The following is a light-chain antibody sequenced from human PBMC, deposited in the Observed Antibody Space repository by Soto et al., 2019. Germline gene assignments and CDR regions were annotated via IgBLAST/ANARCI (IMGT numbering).Light chain of an antibody. J-gene: IGLJ3*02. CDR2: EGN. Sequence: QSALTQPSSVSGSPGQSITISCTGTSRDVRSYNLVSWYQQHPGKVPKLMIYEGNERPSGVSNRFSGSTSGNTASLTISGLQAEDEADYYCSSYAGSSIWVFGGGTKLTVL. CDR1: SRDVRSYNL. V-gene: IGLV2-23*01. CDR3: SSYAGSSIWV.